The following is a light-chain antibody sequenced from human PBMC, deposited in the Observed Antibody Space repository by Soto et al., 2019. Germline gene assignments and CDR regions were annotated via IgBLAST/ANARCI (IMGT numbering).Light chain of an antibody. J-gene: IGKJ1*01. CDR1: QSISAW. CDR3: QQYNSYPGT. Sequence: IHMTQSPSTLSASVVYRVIINFRASQSISAWLAWYQQKPGKAPRLLIYKASTLEIGVPSRFSGSGSGTEFTLTISSLQPDDFATYYCQQYNSYPGTFGQGTKVDIK. V-gene: IGKV1-5*03. CDR2: KAS.